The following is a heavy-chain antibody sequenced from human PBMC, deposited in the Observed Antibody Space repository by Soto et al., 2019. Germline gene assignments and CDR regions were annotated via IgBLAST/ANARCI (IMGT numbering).Heavy chain of an antibody. J-gene: IGHJ6*02. CDR1: GGSIRSSNW. Sequence: QVQLQESGPGLVKPSGTLSLTCAVSGGSIRSSNWWSWVRQPPGKGLEWIGEIYHSGSTTYNPSLKSRVTMSVDKSENQFSLKLSSVTAADTAVYYCARGSYYGMDVWGQGTTVTVSS. CDR2: IYHSGST. CDR3: ARGSYYGMDV. V-gene: IGHV4-4*02.